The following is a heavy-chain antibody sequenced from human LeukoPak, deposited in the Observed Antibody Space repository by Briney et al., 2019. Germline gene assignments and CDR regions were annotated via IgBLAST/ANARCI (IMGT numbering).Heavy chain of an antibody. CDR2: INPSGGST. CDR3: ARDQGVGYYDILTAAYYFDY. J-gene: IGHJ4*02. Sequence: ASVKVSCKASGYTFTSYAMHWVRQAPGQRLEWMGIINPSGGSTSYAQKFQGRVTMTRDTSTSTVYMELSSLRSEDTAVYYCARDQGVGYYDILTAAYYFDYWGQGTLVTVSS. V-gene: IGHV1-46*01. D-gene: IGHD3-9*01. CDR1: GYTFTSYA.